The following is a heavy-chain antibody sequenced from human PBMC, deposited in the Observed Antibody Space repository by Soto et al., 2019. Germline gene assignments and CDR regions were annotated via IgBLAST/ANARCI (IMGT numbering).Heavy chain of an antibody. J-gene: IGHJ4*02. Sequence: QVKLVQSGTEVKKPGASMKVSCKASGYSFATSGISWVRQAPGQGLEWMGWISAYNGNTNYDQKLQDRIIMTTDTSTSTAYLELRSIRSDDTAVYYCARAGQYYDISGYADWGQGTLVTVSS. D-gene: IGHD3-22*01. CDR2: ISAYNGNT. CDR3: ARAGQYYDISGYAD. CDR1: GYSFATSG. V-gene: IGHV1-18*01.